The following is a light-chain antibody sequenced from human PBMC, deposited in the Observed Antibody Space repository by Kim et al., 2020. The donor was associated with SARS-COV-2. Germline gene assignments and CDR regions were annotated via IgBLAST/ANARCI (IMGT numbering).Light chain of an antibody. CDR2: GAS. Sequence: SVSPGERATLSCRAGQTVSRNLAWYQQKPGQAPRLLIYGASTRATGIPARFSGSGSGTEFTLTISSPQSEDFAVYYCQQYNNWPLTFGGRTKVDIK. CDR3: QQYNNWPLT. J-gene: IGKJ4*01. CDR1: QTVSRN. V-gene: IGKV3-15*01.